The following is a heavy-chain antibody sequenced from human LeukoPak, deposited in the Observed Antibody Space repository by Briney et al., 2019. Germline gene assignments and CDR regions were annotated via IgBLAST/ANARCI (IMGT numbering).Heavy chain of an antibody. V-gene: IGHV3-53*01. CDR1: GFTVSSNY. CDR3: AKAGSWGIYYGGGGFFDY. CDR2: IYSGGST. J-gene: IGHJ4*02. D-gene: IGHD3-10*01. Sequence: GGSLRLSCAASGFTVSSNYMSWVRQAPGKGLEWVSVIYSGGSTYYADSVEGRFTISRDNSKNTLYLQMNSLRAEDTAVYYCAKAGSWGIYYGGGGFFDYWGQGTLVTVSS.